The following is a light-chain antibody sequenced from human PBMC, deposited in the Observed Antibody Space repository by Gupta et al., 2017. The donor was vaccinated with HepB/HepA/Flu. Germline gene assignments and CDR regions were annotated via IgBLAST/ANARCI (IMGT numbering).Light chain of an antibody. Sequence: EGVMTQSPLPLPVTLGQSASISCKSSQSLVHTDGYIYLNWFHQRPGQSPRRLIYKVSNRDSGVPDRFSGSGSGXDFTLKXSRVEAEDVGVYYCMQGTFWRTFGXGTKVEI. CDR3: MQGTFWRT. V-gene: IGKV2-30*02. CDR1: QSLVHTDGYIY. J-gene: IGKJ1*01. CDR2: KVS.